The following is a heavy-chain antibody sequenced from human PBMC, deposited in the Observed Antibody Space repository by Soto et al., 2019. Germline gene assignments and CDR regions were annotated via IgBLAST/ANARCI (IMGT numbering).Heavy chain of an antibody. V-gene: IGHV4-31*03. D-gene: IGHD6-13*01. Sequence: SETLSLTCTVSGGSISSGGYYWSWIRQHPGKGLEWIGYIYYSGSTYYNPSLKSRVTISVDTSKNQFSLKLSSVTAADTAVYYCARSQGGAAADLGYCFDYWGQGTLVTVSS. CDR1: GGSISSGGYY. CDR2: IYYSGST. J-gene: IGHJ4*02. CDR3: ARSQGGAAADLGYCFDY.